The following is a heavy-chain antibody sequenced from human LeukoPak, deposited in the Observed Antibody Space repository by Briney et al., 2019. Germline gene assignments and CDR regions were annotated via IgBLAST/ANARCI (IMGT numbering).Heavy chain of an antibody. CDR3: AKDGRLNCWGACYGAS. CDR1: GFTFSSYA. Sequence: PGGSLRLSCAASGFTFSSYAMSWVRQAPGKGLELVSAITGSGGSTYYADSVKGRFTISKDNSDNTLYLQMNSLRAEDTALYYCAKDGRLNCWGACYGASWGQGTLVTVSS. V-gene: IGHV3-23*01. CDR2: ITGSGGST. D-gene: IGHD2-21*02. J-gene: IGHJ5*02.